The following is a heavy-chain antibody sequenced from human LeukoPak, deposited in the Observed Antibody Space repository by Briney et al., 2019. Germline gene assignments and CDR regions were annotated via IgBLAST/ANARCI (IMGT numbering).Heavy chain of an antibody. Sequence: ASVKVSCKASGYTFTSYGISWVRQAPGQGLEWMGRIIPILGIANYAQKFQGRVTITADKSTSTAYMELSSLRSEDTAVYYCARDAHTYYDFWSGYDYWGQGTLVTVSS. V-gene: IGHV1-69*04. D-gene: IGHD3-3*01. CDR1: GYTFTSYG. CDR2: IIPILGIA. J-gene: IGHJ4*02. CDR3: ARDAHTYYDFWSGYDY.